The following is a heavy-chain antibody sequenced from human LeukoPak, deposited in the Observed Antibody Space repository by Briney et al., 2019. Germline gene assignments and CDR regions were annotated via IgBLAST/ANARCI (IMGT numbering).Heavy chain of an antibody. V-gene: IGHV4-59*01. CDR1: GGSISSYY. Sequence: SETLSLTCTVSGGSISSYYWSWIRQPPGKGLEWIGYIYYSGSTNYNPSLKSRVTISVDTSKNQFSLKLSSVTAADTAVYYRARGQAAAGFYYYYYGMDVWGQGTTVTVSS. CDR2: IYYSGST. CDR3: ARGQAAAGFYYYYYGMDV. J-gene: IGHJ6*02. D-gene: IGHD6-13*01.